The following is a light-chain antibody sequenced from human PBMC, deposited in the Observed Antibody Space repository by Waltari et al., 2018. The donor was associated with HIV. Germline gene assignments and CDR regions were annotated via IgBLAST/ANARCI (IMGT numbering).Light chain of an antibody. V-gene: IGLV3-21*03. CDR2: HDN. CDR1: NIGTNS. Sequence: SYVLTQPPSVSVAPGKTATITCGGANIGTNSVQWYQQRPGQAPVLVVYHDNNRPSGVPERFSGSNSGDTATLTISRVEAGDEADYYCQAWYHSDDPIFFGGGTQLTVL. CDR3: QAWYHSDDPIF. J-gene: IGLJ2*01.